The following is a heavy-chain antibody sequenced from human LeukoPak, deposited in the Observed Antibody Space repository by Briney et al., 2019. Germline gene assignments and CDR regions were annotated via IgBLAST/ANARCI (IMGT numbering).Heavy chain of an antibody. D-gene: IGHD6-19*01. Sequence: ASVTVSCKASGYTFTSYGISWVRQAPGQGREWMGWISAYNGNTNYAQKLQGRVTMTTDTSTSTAYMELRSLRSEDTAVYYCARDGDSSGWYNSFDYWGQGTLVTVSS. V-gene: IGHV1-18*01. CDR3: ARDGDSSGWYNSFDY. CDR2: ISAYNGNT. J-gene: IGHJ4*02. CDR1: GYTFTSYG.